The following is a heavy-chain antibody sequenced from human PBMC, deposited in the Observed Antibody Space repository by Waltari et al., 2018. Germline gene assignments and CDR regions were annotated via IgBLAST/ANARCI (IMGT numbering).Heavy chain of an antibody. V-gene: IGHV3-30-3*01. D-gene: IGHD3-3*01. CDR2: MSYDGSSK. CDR1: GFTFGTYT. J-gene: IGHJ6*02. Sequence: QVQLVESGGGVVQPGKSLRLSCAASGFTFGTYTMHWVRLAPGKGLEWVAVMSYDGSSKDYADSVKGRFTVSRDNSKNTLYLQMNSLRAEDTAVYYCARGDYDFWSDSSQAYFYFGMDVWGQGTTVTVSS. CDR3: ARGDYDFWSDSSQAYFYFGMDV.